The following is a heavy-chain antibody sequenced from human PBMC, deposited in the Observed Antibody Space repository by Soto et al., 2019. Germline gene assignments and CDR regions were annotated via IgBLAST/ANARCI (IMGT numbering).Heavy chain of an antibody. V-gene: IGHV4-38-2*01. CDR2: IYHSGST. CDR1: IYSISSDYH. D-gene: IGHD6-19*01. J-gene: IGHJ5*02. CDR3: ARNRAYYRSAYDHSRFDV. Sequence: SETLSLTCAFSIYSISSDYHWGWIRQPPGKGLEWIGSIYHSGSTHYNPSLKSRVAISVDTSKNQFSLKLTSVTAEDTAVYYCARNRAYYRSAYDHSRFDVWRQGTLVTVSS.